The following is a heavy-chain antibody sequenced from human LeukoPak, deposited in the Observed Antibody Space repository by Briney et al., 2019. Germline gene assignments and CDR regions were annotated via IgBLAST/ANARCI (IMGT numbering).Heavy chain of an antibody. D-gene: IGHD3-22*01. CDR2: IWYDGSSK. Sequence: PGGSLRLSCAASGFTFSSYSMNWVRQAPGKGLEWVTFIWYDGSSKHYADSVKGRFTISRDNSKNTLYLQMNSLRAEDTAVYYCTKDPANYYDSSGSDAFDIWGQGTMVTVSS. CDR1: GFTFSSYS. CDR3: TKDPANYYDSSGSDAFDI. J-gene: IGHJ3*02. V-gene: IGHV3-30*02.